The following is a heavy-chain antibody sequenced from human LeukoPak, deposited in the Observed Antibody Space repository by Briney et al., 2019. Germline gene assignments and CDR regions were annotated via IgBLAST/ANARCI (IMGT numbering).Heavy chain of an antibody. D-gene: IGHD3-22*01. CDR2: INHSGST. Sequence: SETLSLTCAVYGGSFSGYYWSWIRQPPGKGLEWIGEINHSGSTNYNPSLKSRVTISVDTSKNQFSLKLSSVTAADTAVYYCARGAEYYYDSSGYLWGQGTLVTVSS. V-gene: IGHV4-34*01. CDR1: GGSFSGYY. CDR3: ARGAEYYYDSSGYL. J-gene: IGHJ4*02.